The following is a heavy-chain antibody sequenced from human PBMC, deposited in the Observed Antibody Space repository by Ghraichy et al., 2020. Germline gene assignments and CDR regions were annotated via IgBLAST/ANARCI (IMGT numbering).Heavy chain of an antibody. J-gene: IGHJ6*02. Sequence: GGSLRLSCAASGFTFSSYSMNWVRQAPGKGLEWVSYISSSSSTIYYADSVKGRFTISRDNAKNSLYLQMNSLRDEDTAVYYCAAALHDYGDEYYYYGMDVWGQGTTVTVSS. CDR3: AAALHDYGDEYYYYGMDV. D-gene: IGHD4-17*01. CDR2: ISSSSSTI. CDR1: GFTFSSYS. V-gene: IGHV3-48*02.